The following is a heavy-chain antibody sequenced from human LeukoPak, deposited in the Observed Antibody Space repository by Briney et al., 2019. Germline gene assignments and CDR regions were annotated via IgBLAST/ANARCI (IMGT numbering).Heavy chain of an antibody. CDR3: AREDDSSGYFDY. CDR1: GFTFSSYA. D-gene: IGHD3-22*01. J-gene: IGHJ4*02. V-gene: IGHV4-30-4*08. CDR2: IYYSGST. Sequence: LRLSCAASGFTFSSYAMSWVRQPPGKGLECIGYIYYSGSTYYNPSLKSRVTISVDTSKNQFSLKLSSVTAADTAVYYCAREDDSSGYFDYWGQGTLVTVSS.